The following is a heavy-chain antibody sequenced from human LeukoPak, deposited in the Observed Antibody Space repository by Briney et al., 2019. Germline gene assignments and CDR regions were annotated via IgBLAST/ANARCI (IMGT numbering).Heavy chain of an antibody. J-gene: IGHJ4*02. CDR1: GGSVSSGSYY. Sequence: SETLSLTCTVSGGSVSSGSYYWSWIRQPPGKGLEWIGYIYYSGSTNYNPSLKSRVTISVDTSKNQFSLKLSSVTAADTAVYYCARGQVVISEYYFDYWGQGTLVTVSS. CDR3: ARGQVVISEYYFDY. CDR2: IYYSGST. D-gene: IGHD3-22*01. V-gene: IGHV4-61*01.